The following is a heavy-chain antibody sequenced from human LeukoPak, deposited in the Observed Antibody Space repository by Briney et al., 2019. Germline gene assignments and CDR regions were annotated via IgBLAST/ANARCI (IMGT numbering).Heavy chain of an antibody. J-gene: IGHJ3*02. CDR1: GFTFSSYG. CDR2: ISYDGSNK. D-gene: IGHD2-15*01. CDR3: AKSMGYYDAFDI. Sequence: GGSLRLSCAASGFTFSSYGMHWVCQVPGKGLEWVAVISYDGSNKYYADSVKGRFTISRDNSKNTLYLQMNSLRAEDTAVYYCAKSMGYYDAFDIWGQGTMVTVSS. V-gene: IGHV3-30*18.